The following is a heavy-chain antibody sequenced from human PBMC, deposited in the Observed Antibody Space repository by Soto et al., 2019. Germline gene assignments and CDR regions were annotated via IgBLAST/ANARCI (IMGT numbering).Heavy chain of an antibody. CDR3: ASRPLQLAAAGSYFDY. CDR1: GGTFSSYA. Sequence: ASVKVSCKASGGTFSSYAISWVRQAPGQGLEWMGGIIPIFGTANYAQKFQGRVTITADESTSTAYMELSSLRSEDTAVYYCASRPLQLAAAGSYFDYWGQGTLVTVSS. V-gene: IGHV1-69*13. J-gene: IGHJ4*02. CDR2: IIPIFGTA. D-gene: IGHD6-13*01.